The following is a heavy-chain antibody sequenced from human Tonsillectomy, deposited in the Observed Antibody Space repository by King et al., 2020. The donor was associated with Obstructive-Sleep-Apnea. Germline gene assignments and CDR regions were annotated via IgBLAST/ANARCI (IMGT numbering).Heavy chain of an antibody. J-gene: IGHJ4*02. CDR1: GFTFSSYG. D-gene: IGHD6-19*01. CDR2: MSYDGSNK. V-gene: IGHV3-30*18. CDR3: AKEGGRYSSGGYYFDY. Sequence: VQLVESGGDVVQPGRSLRVSCVASGFTFSSYGMHWVRQAPGKGLEWVAVMSYDGSNKYYADSVKGRFTISRDNSKNTLSLQMNSLGAEDMAVYYCAKEGGRYSSGGYYFDYWGQGTLVTVSS.